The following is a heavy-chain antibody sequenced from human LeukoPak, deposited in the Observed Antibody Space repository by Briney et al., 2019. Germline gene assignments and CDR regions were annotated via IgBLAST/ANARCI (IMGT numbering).Heavy chain of an antibody. CDR1: GFTFSNYG. V-gene: IGHV3-33*01. CDR2: IWYDGTNK. CDR3: ARDLKIGDAFDI. Sequence: GGSLRLSCAATGFTFSNYGIHWVRQAPGKGLEWVSVIWYDGTNKYYADSVKGRFTTSRDNYENTLYLQMNSLRAEDTAVYYCARDLKIGDAFDIWGQGTMVTVSS. J-gene: IGHJ3*02.